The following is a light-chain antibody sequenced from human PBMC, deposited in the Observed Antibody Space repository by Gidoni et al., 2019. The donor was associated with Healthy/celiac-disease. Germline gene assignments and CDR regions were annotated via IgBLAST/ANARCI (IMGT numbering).Light chain of an antibody. V-gene: IGKV1-39*01. J-gene: IGKJ1*01. CDR3: QQGYSTPRT. CDR2: AAS. CDR1: QSISSY. Sequence: DIQLHQSPSSLSASVGDRVTITCRASQSISSYFNWYQQPPGKPPKLLIYAASSLPSGVPSRFSGSGSGTDFTLTISSLQPEDFATYYCQQGYSTPRTFGQGTKVEIK.